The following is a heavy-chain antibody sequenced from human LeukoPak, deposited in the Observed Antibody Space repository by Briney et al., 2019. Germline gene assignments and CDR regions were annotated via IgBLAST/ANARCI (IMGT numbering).Heavy chain of an antibody. Sequence: PGGSLRLSCAASGFKFSDYYMSWVRQAPGEGLEWISYISSRGSTIDYADSVKGRFTISRDDAKNSLYLQMNSLRAEDTAVYYCARDQNYGDYEPFDYWGQGTLVTVSS. D-gene: IGHD4-17*01. V-gene: IGHV3-11*01. J-gene: IGHJ4*02. CDR1: GFKFSDYY. CDR2: ISSRGSTI. CDR3: ARDQNYGDYEPFDY.